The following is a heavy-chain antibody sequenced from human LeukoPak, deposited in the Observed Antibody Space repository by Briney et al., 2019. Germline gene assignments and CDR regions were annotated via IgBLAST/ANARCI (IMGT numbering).Heavy chain of an antibody. Sequence: ASVKVSCQASGYTFTGYYMHWVRQPPGQGLEWMGWINPNSGGTNYAQKFQGRVTMTRDTSISTAYMELSRLRSDDTAVYYCARKGGSSWYFPFDYWGQGTLVTVSS. CDR3: ARKGGSSWYFPFDY. CDR2: INPNSGGT. J-gene: IGHJ4*02. V-gene: IGHV1-2*02. CDR1: GYTFTGYY. D-gene: IGHD6-13*01.